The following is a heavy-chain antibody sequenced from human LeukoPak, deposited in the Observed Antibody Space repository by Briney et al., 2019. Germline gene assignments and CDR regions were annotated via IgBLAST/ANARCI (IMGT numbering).Heavy chain of an antibody. D-gene: IGHD3-22*01. CDR2: INSDGSST. CDR3: ARGWDSSAPPVDP. J-gene: IGHJ5*02. V-gene: IGHV3-74*01. Sequence: GGSLRLPCAASGFTFSSYWMHWVRQAPGKGLVWVSRINSDGSSTSYADSVKGRFTISRDNAKNTLYLQMNSLRAEDTAVYYCARGWDSSAPPVDPWGQGTLVTVSS. CDR1: GFTFSSYW.